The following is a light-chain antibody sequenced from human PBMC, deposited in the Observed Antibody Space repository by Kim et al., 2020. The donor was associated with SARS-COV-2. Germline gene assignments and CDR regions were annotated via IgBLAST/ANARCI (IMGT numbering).Light chain of an antibody. CDR3: QTWGTGIIGV. V-gene: IGLV4-69*01. CDR2: LNSDGSH. Sequence: SVKLTCTLSSGHSSYAIAWHQQQPEKGPRYLMKLNSDGSHSKGDGIPDRFSGSNSGAERYLTISSLQSEDEADYYCQTWGTGIIGVFGGGTQLTVL. CDR1: SGHSSYA. J-gene: IGLJ3*02.